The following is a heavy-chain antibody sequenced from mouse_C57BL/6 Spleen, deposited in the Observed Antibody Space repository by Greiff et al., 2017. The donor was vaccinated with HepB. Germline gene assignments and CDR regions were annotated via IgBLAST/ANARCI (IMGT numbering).Heavy chain of an antibody. CDR1: GYSITSGYY. CDR3: AREGLR. Sequence: EVQLQESGPGLVKPSQSLSLTCSVTGYSITSGYYWNWIRQFPGNKLEWMGYISYDGSNNYNPSLKNRISITRDTSKNQFFLKLNSVTTEDTATYYCAREGLRWGQGTSVTVSS. D-gene: IGHD3-1*01. V-gene: IGHV3-6*01. CDR2: ISYDGSN. J-gene: IGHJ4*01.